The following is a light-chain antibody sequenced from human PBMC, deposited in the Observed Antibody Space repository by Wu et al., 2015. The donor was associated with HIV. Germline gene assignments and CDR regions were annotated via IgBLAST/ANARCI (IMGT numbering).Light chain of an antibody. Sequence: EIVMTQSPATLSVSPGESATLSCRVSQSVGSYLAWYQQKPGQAPSLLIYGASTRAAGIPARFSASGSGTEFTLTISSLQSEDFAVYYCQQYDIWPPYTFGQGTKLEIK. CDR1: QSVGSY. CDR3: QQYDIWPPYT. V-gene: IGKV3-15*01. CDR2: GAS. J-gene: IGKJ2*01.